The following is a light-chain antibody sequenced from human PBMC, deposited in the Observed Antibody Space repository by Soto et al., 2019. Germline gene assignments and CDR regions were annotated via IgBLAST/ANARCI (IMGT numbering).Light chain of an antibody. CDR2: KAS. CDR3: QQYDNWPLT. V-gene: IGKV1-5*03. J-gene: IGKJ4*01. CDR1: LPISNY. Sequence: DIQMTQSPSSLSASVGDRVTITCRASLPISNYLAWYQQKPGKAPKLLIYKASTLKSGVPSRFSGSGSGTEFTLTISSLQSEDFAVYYCQQYDNWPLTFGGGTKVDI.